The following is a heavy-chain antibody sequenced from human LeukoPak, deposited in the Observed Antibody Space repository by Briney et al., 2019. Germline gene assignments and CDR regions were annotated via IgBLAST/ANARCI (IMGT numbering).Heavy chain of an antibody. J-gene: IGHJ5*02. CDR2: SGGSADST. CDR3: AKVRAYNWFDP. Sequence: SGGSADSTYYSDSVKGRFTLSRDNSKNTLYLQMNSLRAEDTAVYYCAKVRAYNWFDPWGQGTLVTVSS. V-gene: IGHV3-23*01.